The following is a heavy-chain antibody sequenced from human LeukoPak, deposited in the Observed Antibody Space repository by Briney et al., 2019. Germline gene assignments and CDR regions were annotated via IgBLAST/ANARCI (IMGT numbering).Heavy chain of an antibody. Sequence: SVKVSCKASGGTFSSYAISWVRQAPGQGLEWMGGIIPIFGTANYAQEFQGRVTITADESTSTAYMELSSLRSEDTAVYYCARVRATYYDYVWGSYRSFPFDYWGQGTQVTVSS. D-gene: IGHD3-16*02. J-gene: IGHJ4*02. CDR2: IIPIFGTA. CDR1: GGTFSSYA. CDR3: ARVRATYYDYVWGSYRSFPFDY. V-gene: IGHV1-69*13.